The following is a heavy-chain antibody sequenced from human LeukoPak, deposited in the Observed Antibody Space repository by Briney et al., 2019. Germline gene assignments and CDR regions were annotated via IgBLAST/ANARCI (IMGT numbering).Heavy chain of an antibody. D-gene: IGHD6-6*01. CDR3: ARQYSSSSHFDY. CDR2: IYYSGST. CDR1: GGSISSYY. V-gene: IGHV4-59*08. Sequence: SETLSLTCTVSGGSISSYYWSWIRQPPGKGLEWIGDIYYSGSTNYNASLESRVTISVDTPKNQFSLKLSSVTAADAAVYYCARQYSSSSHFDYWGQGALVTVSS. J-gene: IGHJ4*02.